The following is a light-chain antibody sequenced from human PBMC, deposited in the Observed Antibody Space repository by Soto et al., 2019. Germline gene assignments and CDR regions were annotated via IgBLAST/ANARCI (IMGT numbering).Light chain of an antibody. CDR2: DNS. CDR1: SSNIGAGYD. J-gene: IGLJ1*01. CDR3: QSYDSSLSAYV. Sequence: QSVLTQPPSVSGAPGQRVTISCTGSSSNIGAGYDLHWYQQLPGTAPKLLIYDNSNRPSGVPDRFSGSKSGTSASLAIAGLKAEDEADYYCQSYDSSLSAYVFGTGTKLTVL. V-gene: IGLV1-40*01.